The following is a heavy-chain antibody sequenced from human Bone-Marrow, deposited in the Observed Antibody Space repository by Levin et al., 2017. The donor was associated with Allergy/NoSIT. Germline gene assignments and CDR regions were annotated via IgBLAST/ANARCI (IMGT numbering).Heavy chain of an antibody. V-gene: IGHV3-7*01. J-gene: IGHJ4*02. CDR1: GFTFSRYW. D-gene: IGHD2-15*01. CDR3: ARGYCSAGRCYGAGYDY. CDR2: INEDAREK. Sequence: SCAASGFTFSRYWMSWVRQAPGKGLEWVATINEDAREKYYVDSVKGRFTISRDNTENSLYLQMNSLRAEDTAIYYCARGYCSAGRCYGAGYDYWGQGTLITVSS.